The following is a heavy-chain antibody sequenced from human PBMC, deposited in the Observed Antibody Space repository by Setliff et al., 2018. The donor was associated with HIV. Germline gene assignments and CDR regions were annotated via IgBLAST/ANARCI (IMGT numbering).Heavy chain of an antibody. V-gene: IGHV4-39*01. CDR2: IHYNERT. J-gene: IGHJ5*02. CDR1: GGSASNSRYY. Sequence: SETLSLTCTVSGGSASNSRYYWAWIRQPPGKGLEYIGSIHYNERTYYNPSLKSRVAISIDTSKNQFSLNLTSVTAADTAVYYCASRVYYYDSNNFLREEGFDPWGQGTLVTVSS. D-gene: IGHD3-22*01. CDR3: ASRVYYYDSNNFLREEGFDP.